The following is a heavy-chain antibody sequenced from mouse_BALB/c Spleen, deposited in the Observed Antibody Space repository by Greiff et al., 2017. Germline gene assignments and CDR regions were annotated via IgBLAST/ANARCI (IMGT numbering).Heavy chain of an antibody. D-gene: IGHD2-14*01. CDR3: ARHEGYDPFAY. V-gene: IGHV5-12-2*01. Sequence: EVKLEESGGGLVQPGGSLKLSCAASGFTFSSYTMSWVRQTPEKRLEWVAYISNGGGSTYYPDTVKGRFTISRDNAKNTLYLQMSSLKSEDTAMYYCARHEGYDPFAYWGQGTLVTVSA. CDR1: GFTFSSYT. J-gene: IGHJ3*01. CDR2: ISNGGGST.